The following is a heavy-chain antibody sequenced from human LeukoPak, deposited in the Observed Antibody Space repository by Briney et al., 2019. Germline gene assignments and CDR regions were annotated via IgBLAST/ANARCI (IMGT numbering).Heavy chain of an antibody. D-gene: IGHD4-23*01. V-gene: IGHV3-15*05. CDR1: GFTFSRYW. Sequence: SGGSLRLSCAASGFTFSRYWMSWVRQAPGKGLEWVARIKTKPEGGTTDYAAPVKGRFTISRDDSKNTLFLQMNSLKTEDTAVYYCTSSGSRWDYFDYWGQGTLATVSS. CDR2: IKTKPEGGTT. J-gene: IGHJ4*02. CDR3: TSSGSRWDYFDY.